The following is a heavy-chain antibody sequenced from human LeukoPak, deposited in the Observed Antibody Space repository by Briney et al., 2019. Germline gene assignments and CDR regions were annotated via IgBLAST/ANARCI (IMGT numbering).Heavy chain of an antibody. V-gene: IGHV1-8*01. CDR1: GYTFTSYD. J-gene: IGHJ4*02. D-gene: IGHD5-12*01. CDR2: MNPNSGNT. CDR3: ARNLLDIADPWESSGY. Sequence: ASVKVSCKASGYTFTSYDINWVRQATGQGLEWMGWMNPNSGNTGYAQKFQGRVTMTRNTSISTAYMELSSLRSEDTAVYYCARNLLDIADPWESSGYWGQGTLVTVS.